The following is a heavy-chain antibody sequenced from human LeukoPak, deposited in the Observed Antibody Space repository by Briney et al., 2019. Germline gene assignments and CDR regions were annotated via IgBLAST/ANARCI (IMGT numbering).Heavy chain of an antibody. J-gene: IGHJ4*02. D-gene: IGHD4-23*01. Sequence: SETLSLTCAVYGGSFSGYYWSWIRQPPGKGLEWIGNIYYRGSTNYNPSLKSRVTMSVDTSKNQFSLKVSSVTAADTAVYYCARDGGGKSRPFDYWGQGTPVTVSS. V-gene: IGHV4-59*01. CDR3: ARDGGGKSRPFDY. CDR2: IYYRGST. CDR1: GGSFSGYY.